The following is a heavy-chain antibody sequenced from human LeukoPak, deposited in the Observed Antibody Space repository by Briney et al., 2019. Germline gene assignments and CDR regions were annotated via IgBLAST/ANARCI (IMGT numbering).Heavy chain of an antibody. V-gene: IGHV4-34*01. Sequence: TSETLSLTCAVYGGSFSGYYWSWIRLPPGKGLEWIGEINHSGSTNYNPSPKSRVTISVDTSKNQFSLKLSSVTAADTAVYYCARLYDPYYGMDVWGQGTTVTVSS. CDR1: GGSFSGYY. CDR3: ARLYDPYYGMDV. D-gene: IGHD5/OR15-5a*01. CDR2: INHSGST. J-gene: IGHJ6*02.